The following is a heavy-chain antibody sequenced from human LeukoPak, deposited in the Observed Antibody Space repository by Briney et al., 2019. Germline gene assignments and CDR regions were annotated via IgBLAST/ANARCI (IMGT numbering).Heavy chain of an antibody. CDR2: ISGSGGST. CDR3: ASRHSGYDSVRY. V-gene: IGHV3-23*01. J-gene: IGHJ4*02. D-gene: IGHD5-12*01. Sequence: PGASLRLSCAASGFTFSSYAMSWVRQAPGKGLEWVSAISGSGGSTYYADSVKGRFTISRDNSKNTQYLQMNSLRAEDTAVYYCASRHSGYDSVRYWGQGTLVTVSS. CDR1: GFTFSSYA.